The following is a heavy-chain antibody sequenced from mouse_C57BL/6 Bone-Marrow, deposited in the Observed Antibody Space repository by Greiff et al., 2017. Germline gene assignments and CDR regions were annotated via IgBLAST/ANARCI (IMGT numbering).Heavy chain of an antibody. CDR1: GFTFSDYY. CDR3: ARDEGLRRGYYAMDD. Sequence: EVMLVESEGGLVQPGSSMKLSCTASGFTFSDYYMAWVRQVPETGLEWVANIIYDGSSTSYLDSLKSRFIISRDNAKNILYLQMSSLKSEDTATYYCARDEGLRRGYYAMDDWGQGTSGTVSS. V-gene: IGHV5-16*01. CDR2: IIYDGSST. D-gene: IGHD2-4*01. J-gene: IGHJ4*01.